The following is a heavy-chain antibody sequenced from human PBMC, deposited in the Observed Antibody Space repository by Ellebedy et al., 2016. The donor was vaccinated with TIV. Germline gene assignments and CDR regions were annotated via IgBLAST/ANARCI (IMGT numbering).Heavy chain of an antibody. CDR2: INHSGST. J-gene: IGHJ4*02. CDR3: ARGPITMVRGVMGY. Sequence: SETLSLXXAVYGGSFSGYYWSWIRQPPGKGLEWIGEINHSGSTNYNPSLKSRVTISVDTSKNQFSLKLSSVTAADTAVYYCARGPITMVRGVMGYWGQGTLVTVSS. D-gene: IGHD3-10*01. V-gene: IGHV4-34*01. CDR1: GGSFSGYY.